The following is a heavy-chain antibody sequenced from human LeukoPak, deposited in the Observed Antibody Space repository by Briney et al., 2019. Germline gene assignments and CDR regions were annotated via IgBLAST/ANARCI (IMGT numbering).Heavy chain of an antibody. J-gene: IGHJ6*03. CDR3: ARDSSGWYDPNYYYYMDV. CDR2: ISGYNGKT. CDR1: GYTFTNYG. V-gene: IGHV1-18*01. Sequence: ASVKVSCKASGYTFTNYGISWVRQAPGQGLEWMGWISGYNGKTNYVQRFQGRVTMTTDTSTSTAYMELRSLRSDDTAVYYCARDSSGWYDPNYYYYMDVWGKGTTVTVSS. D-gene: IGHD6-19*01.